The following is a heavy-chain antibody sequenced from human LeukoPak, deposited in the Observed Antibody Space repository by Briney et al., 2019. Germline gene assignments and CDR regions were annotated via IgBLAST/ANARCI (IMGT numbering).Heavy chain of an antibody. CDR2: TYYLSKWYN. V-gene: IGHV6-1*01. CDR3: ARWHLRGRHFDL. J-gene: IGHJ2*01. Sequence: SQTLSLTCAVSGDSVSSNSVAWIWVRQSPSRGLEWLGRTYYLSKWYNEYAVFVKSRISISADTSRNQFFLQLNSVTTEDTAMYLCARWHLRGRHFDLSGRGTLVTVSS. D-gene: IGHD6-25*01. CDR1: GDSVSSNSVA.